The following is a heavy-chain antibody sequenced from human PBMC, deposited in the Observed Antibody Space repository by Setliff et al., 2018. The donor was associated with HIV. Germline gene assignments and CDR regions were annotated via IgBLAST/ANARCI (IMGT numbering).Heavy chain of an antibody. CDR3: ARDWSGYSSSRGSYYYYMDV. J-gene: IGHJ6*03. V-gene: IGHV4-61*02. Sequence: SETLSLTCTVSGGSISSGNYYWTWVRQPAEKGLEWIGRIYTSGSTNYNPSLKSRVTISVDTSKNQFSLRLSSVTAADPAIYYCARDWSGYSSSRGSYYYYMDVWGKGTTVTVSS. D-gene: IGHD6-13*01. CDR1: GGSISSGNYY. CDR2: IYTSGST.